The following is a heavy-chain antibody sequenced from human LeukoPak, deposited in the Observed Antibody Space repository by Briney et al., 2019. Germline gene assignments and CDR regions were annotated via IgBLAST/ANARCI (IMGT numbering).Heavy chain of an antibody. CDR3: ARGYFTAMVTSFDY. Sequence: SETLSLTCTVSGGSISSYYWSWIRQPAGKGLEWIGRIYTSGSTNYNPSLKSRVTMSVDTSKNQFSLKLSSVTAADTAVYYCARGYFTAMVTSFDYWGQGTLVTVSS. D-gene: IGHD5-18*01. CDR2: IYTSGST. J-gene: IGHJ4*02. V-gene: IGHV4-4*07. CDR1: GGSISSYY.